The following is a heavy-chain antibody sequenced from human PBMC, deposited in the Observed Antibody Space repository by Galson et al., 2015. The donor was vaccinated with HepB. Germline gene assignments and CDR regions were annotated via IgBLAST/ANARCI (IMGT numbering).Heavy chain of an antibody. J-gene: IGHJ6*02. V-gene: IGHV3-7*03. CDR2: IKEGGGVK. Sequence: SLRLSCAVSGFTFSTDWMSWVRQAPGKGLEWVANIKEGGGVKSYVDSVKGRFTISTDNAKNSLYLQMNSLRAEDTAVYYCASDSVAYCGGDCYSYSYYYYGLHVWGQGTTVTVSS. CDR3: ASDSVAYCGGDCYSYSYYYYGLHV. D-gene: IGHD2-21*02. CDR1: GFTFSTDW.